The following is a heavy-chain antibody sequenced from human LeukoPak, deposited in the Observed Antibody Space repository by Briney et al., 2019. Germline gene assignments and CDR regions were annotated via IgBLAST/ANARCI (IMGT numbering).Heavy chain of an antibody. CDR3: AGTLVRRRFLEWLLLGIDY. Sequence: SETLSLTCTVSGGSISSGGYYWSWIRQHPGKGLEWIGYIYYSGSTYYNPSLKSRVTISVDTSKNQFSLKLSSVTAADTAVYYCAGTLVRRRFLEWLLLGIDYWGQGTLVTVSS. CDR2: IYYSGST. V-gene: IGHV4-31*03. D-gene: IGHD3-3*01. J-gene: IGHJ4*02. CDR1: GGSISSGGYY.